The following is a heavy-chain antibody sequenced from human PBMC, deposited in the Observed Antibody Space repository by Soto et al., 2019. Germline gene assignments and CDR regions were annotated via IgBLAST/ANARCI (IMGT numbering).Heavy chain of an antibody. D-gene: IGHD5-18*01. CDR2: IYYSGST. V-gene: IGHV4-61*05. CDR3: ARRYGSGFDY. J-gene: IGHJ4*02. Sequence: ASETLSLTCTVSGGSISSSSYYWGWIRQPPGKGLEWIGYIYYSGSTNYNPSLKSRVTISVDTSKNQFSLKLSSVTAADTAVYYWARRYGSGFDYWGQGTLVTVSS. CDR1: GGSISSSSYY.